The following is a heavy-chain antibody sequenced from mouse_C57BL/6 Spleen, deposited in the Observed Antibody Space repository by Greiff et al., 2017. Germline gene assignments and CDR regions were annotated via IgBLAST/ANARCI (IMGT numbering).Heavy chain of an antibody. CDR2: IDPSDSET. CDR3: ARAQYYGSSPWFAY. CDR1: GYTFTSYW. J-gene: IGHJ3*01. Sequence: QVQLQQPGAELVRPGSSVKLSCKASGYTFTSYWMHWVKQRPIQGLEWIGNIDPSDSETHYNQKFKDKATLTVDKSSSTAYMQLSSLTSEDSAVYYCARAQYYGSSPWFAYWGQGTLVTVSA. V-gene: IGHV1-52*01. D-gene: IGHD1-1*01.